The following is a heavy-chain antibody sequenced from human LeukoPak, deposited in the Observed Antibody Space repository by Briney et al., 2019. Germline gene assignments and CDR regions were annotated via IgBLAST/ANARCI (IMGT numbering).Heavy chain of an antibody. CDR3: AKAKEYSSSCDY. D-gene: IGHD6-6*01. V-gene: IGHV3-30*04. CDR1: GFTFSSYA. CDR2: ISYDGSNK. Sequence: GRSLRLSCAASGFTFSSYAMHWVRQAPGKGLEWVAVISYDGSNKYYADSVKGRFTISRDNSKNTLYLQMNSLRAEDTAVYYCAKAKEYSSSCDYWGQGTLVTVSS. J-gene: IGHJ4*02.